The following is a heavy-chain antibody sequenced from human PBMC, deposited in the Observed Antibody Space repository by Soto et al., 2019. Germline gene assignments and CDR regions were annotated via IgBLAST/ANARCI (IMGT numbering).Heavy chain of an antibody. J-gene: IGHJ6*03. CDR2: INPSGGST. Sequence: GASVKVSCKASGYTFTSYYMHWVRQAPGQGLEWMGIINPSGGSTSYAQKFQGRVTMTRDTSTSTVYMELSSLRSEDTAVYYCARDARRGIAVAGTSYYYYMDVWGKGTTVTVSS. V-gene: IGHV1-46*03. D-gene: IGHD6-19*01. CDR1: GYTFTSYY. CDR3: ARDARRGIAVAGTSYYYYMDV.